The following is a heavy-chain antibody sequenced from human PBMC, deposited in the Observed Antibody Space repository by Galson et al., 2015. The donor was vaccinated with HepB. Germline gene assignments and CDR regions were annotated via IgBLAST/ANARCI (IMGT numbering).Heavy chain of an antibody. Sequence: WSWIRQPPGKGLEWIGEINHSGSTNYNPSLKSRVTISVDTSKDQFSLKLRFVTAADTAVYYCARGRNGAFDPWGQGTLVTVSS. V-gene: IGHV4-34*01. CDR2: INHSGST. D-gene: IGHD2-8*01. J-gene: IGHJ5*02. CDR3: ARGRNGAFDP.